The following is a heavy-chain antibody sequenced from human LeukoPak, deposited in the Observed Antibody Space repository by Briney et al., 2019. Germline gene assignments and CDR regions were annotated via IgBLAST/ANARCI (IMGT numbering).Heavy chain of an antibody. CDR2: ISSSSSYI. D-gene: IGHD5-24*01. CDR1: GFTFSSYS. V-gene: IGHV3-21*01. J-gene: IGHJ4*02. Sequence: SGGSLRLSCAASGFTFSSYSMNWVRQAPGKGLEWVSSISSSSSYIYYADSVKGRFTISRDNAKNSLYLQMNSLRAEDTAVYYCAGGDGYLYYFDYWGQGTLVTVSS. CDR3: AGGDGYLYYFDY.